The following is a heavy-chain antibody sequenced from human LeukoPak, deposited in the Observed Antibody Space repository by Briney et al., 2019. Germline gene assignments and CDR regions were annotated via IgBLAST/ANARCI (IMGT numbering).Heavy chain of an antibody. CDR2: IRHGGGEK. Sequence: PGRSLTLSCAPSGLSFSGYGLPCVRHAPGHGLKWVAGIRHGGGEKWYADSVQGRFTISRDDSNSTLYLQMNSLRVEDTAVYYCARDYDFYLDVWGQGTTVTVSS. D-gene: IGHD3-3*01. J-gene: IGHJ6*02. CDR3: ARDYDFYLDV. CDR1: GLSFSGYG. V-gene: IGHV3-33*01.